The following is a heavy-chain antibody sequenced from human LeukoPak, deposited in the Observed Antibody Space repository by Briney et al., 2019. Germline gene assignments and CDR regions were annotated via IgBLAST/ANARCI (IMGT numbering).Heavy chain of an antibody. CDR2: MNPDSGNR. D-gene: IGHD6-13*01. V-gene: IGHV1-8*01. Sequence: GASVKVSCKASGYTFTSNDISWVRQATGQGLEWVGWMNPDSGNRAYAQKFQGRVTMTSNTSISTAYMELSSLSPEDTAVYYCARSCGGSSSCGGSWVDWGQGTLVTVSS. CDR3: ARSCGGSSSCGGSWVD. CDR1: GYTFTSND. J-gene: IGHJ4*02.